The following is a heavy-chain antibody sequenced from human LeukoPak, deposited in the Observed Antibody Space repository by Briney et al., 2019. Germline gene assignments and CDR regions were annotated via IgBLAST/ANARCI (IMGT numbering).Heavy chain of an antibody. V-gene: IGHV3-21*01. Sequence: KSGGSLRLSCAASGFTFSSYSMNWVRQAPGKGLEWVSSISSSSSYIYYADSVKGRFTISRDNAKNSLYLQMNSLRAEDTAVYYCGAYHYDSSGYYYNYWGQGTLVTVSS. D-gene: IGHD3-22*01. J-gene: IGHJ4*02. CDR3: GAYHYDSSGYYYNY. CDR2: ISSSSSYI. CDR1: GFTFSSYS.